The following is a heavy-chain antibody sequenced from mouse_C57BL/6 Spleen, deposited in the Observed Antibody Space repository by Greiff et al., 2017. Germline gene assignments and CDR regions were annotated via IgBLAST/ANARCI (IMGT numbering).Heavy chain of an antibody. CDR2: IDPSDSYT. CDR3: ARGVDYGPETGYYAIDY. Sequence: QVQLQQPGAELVKPGASVKLSCKASGYTFTSYWMQWVTQRPGQGLEWIGEIDPSDSYTNYNQKFKGKATLTVDTSSRTAYMQLSSVTSEDAAVYYCARGVDYGPETGYYAIDYWGQGTSVTVSS. V-gene: IGHV1-50*01. CDR1: GYTFTSYW. D-gene: IGHD1-1*01. J-gene: IGHJ4*01.